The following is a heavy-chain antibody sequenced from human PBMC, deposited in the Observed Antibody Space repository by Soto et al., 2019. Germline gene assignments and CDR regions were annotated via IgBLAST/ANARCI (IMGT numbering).Heavy chain of an antibody. J-gene: IGHJ5*02. CDR1: GGSISSGGYS. V-gene: IGHV4-30-2*01. CDR3: AREVAYSYYYGSGSYNNWFDP. Sequence: SETLSLTCAVSGGSISSGGYSWSWIRQPPGKGLEWIGYIYHSGSTYYNPSLKSRVTISVDRSKNQFSLKLSSVTAADTAVYYCAREVAYSYYYGSGSYNNWFDPWGQGTLVTVS. D-gene: IGHD3-10*01. CDR2: IYHSGST.